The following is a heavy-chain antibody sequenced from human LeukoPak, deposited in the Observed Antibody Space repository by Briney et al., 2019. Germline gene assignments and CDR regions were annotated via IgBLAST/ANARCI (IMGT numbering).Heavy chain of an antibody. CDR3: ARDGVFGSGSHNWFDP. J-gene: IGHJ5*02. Sequence: SETLSLTCAVYGGSFSGYYWSWIRQPPGKGLEWIGYIYYSGSTNYNPSLKSRVTISVDTSKNQFSLKLSSVTAADTAVYYCARDGVFGSGSHNWFDPWGQGTLVTVSS. CDR2: IYYSGST. V-gene: IGHV4-59*01. D-gene: IGHD6-19*01. CDR1: GGSFSGYY.